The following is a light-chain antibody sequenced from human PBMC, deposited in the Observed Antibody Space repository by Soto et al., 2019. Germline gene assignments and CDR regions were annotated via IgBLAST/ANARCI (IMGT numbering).Light chain of an antibody. CDR2: GAS. V-gene: IGKV3-15*01. CDR3: QQYYDWPSLT. CDR1: QSISSN. J-gene: IGKJ4*01. Sequence: EIVMTQSPATLSVSPGERATLSCRSSQSISSNLAWYQQKPGQAPRLLIYGASTRATGIPARFSGNGSGTEFTLTISSLQSEDFALYYCQQYYDWPSLTFGGGTKVDI.